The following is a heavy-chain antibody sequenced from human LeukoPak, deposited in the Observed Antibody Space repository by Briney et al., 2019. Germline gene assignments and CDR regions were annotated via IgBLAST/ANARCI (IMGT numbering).Heavy chain of an antibody. CDR1: GFTFDDYG. CDR2: INRKGGST. CDR3: ARRPYSSSSHYFDY. V-gene: IGHV3-20*01. Sequence: GGSLRLSCAASGFTFDDYGMSWVRQAPGKGLVWVSGINRKGGSTAYADSVKGRFTISRDNAKNSLYLEMNSLRAEDTALYHCARRPYSSSSHYFDYWGQGTLVTVSS. J-gene: IGHJ4*02. D-gene: IGHD6-6*01.